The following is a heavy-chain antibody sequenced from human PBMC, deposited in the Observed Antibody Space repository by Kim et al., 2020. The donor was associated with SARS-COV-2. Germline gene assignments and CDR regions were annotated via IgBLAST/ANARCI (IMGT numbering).Heavy chain of an antibody. J-gene: IGHJ4*02. V-gene: IGHV3-48*03. D-gene: IGHD3-22*01. CDR2: ISSSGSTI. CDR1: GFTFSSYE. Sequence: GGSLRLSCAASGFTFSSYEMNWVRQAPGKGLEWVSYISSSGSTIYYADSVKGRFTISRDNAKNSLYLQMNSLRAEDTAVYYCGGYSSGYYYTSGSDYWGQGTLVTVSS. CDR3: GGYSSGYYYTSGSDY.